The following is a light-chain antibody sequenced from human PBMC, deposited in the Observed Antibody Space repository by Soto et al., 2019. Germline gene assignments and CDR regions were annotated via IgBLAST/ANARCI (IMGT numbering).Light chain of an antibody. CDR1: LLAKKY. V-gene: IGLV3-27*01. J-gene: IGLJ2*01. CDR3: YAAADNTLGI. Sequence: SYELTQPSTVSVSPGQTARITCSGDLLAKKYVRWFQQKPGQAPVVVIYKDTERPSGIPDRFSGSTSGNTVTLTISGAHLDDEADYYCYAAADNTLGIFGGGTKLTVL. CDR2: KDT.